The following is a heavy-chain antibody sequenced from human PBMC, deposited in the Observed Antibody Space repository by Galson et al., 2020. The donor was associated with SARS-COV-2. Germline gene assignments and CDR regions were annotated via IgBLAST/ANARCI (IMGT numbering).Heavy chain of an antibody. D-gene: IGHD3-10*01. CDR3: ASRPYYGSGSYSFDY. J-gene: IGHJ4*02. Sequence: SETLSLTCAVSGGSISPGGYSWTWLRQPPGKGLEWIGYIYHSGSTYYNPSLNSRVTISLDRSKNQFSLKLTSVTAADTAVYYCASRPYYGSGSYSFDYWGQGILVTVSS. CDR1: GGSISPGGYS. CDR2: IYHSGST. V-gene: IGHV4-30-2*01.